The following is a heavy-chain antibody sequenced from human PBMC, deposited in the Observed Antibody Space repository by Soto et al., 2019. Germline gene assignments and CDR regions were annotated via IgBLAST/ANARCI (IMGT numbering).Heavy chain of an antibody. J-gene: IGHJ6*02. D-gene: IGHD6-13*01. V-gene: IGHV3-23*01. CDR3: AKVLVGSSWYPYYYGMDV. CDR1: GFTFSSYA. Sequence: GGSLRLSCAASGFTFSSYAMSWVRQAPGKGLEWVSAISGSGGSTYYADSVKGRFTISRDNSKNTLYLQMNSLRAEDTAVYYCAKVLVGSSWYPYYYGMDVWGQGTTVTVSS. CDR2: ISGSGGST.